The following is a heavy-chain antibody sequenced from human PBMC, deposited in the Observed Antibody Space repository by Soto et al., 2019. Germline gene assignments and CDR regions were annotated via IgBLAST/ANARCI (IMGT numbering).Heavy chain of an antibody. J-gene: IGHJ5*01. Sequence: QVQLVQSGAEVKKPGASVKVSCKASGYTFTRYGITWVRQAPGQGLKWMGWISADNAKTKYAQKIQGRVTMTTDTSTSTAYVELRSLRSDDTAVYYCARLISGTYSDWFDSWGQGTLVTVSS. CDR3: ARLISGTYSDWFDS. CDR1: GYTFTRYG. V-gene: IGHV1-18*04. D-gene: IGHD1-26*01. CDR2: ISADNAKT.